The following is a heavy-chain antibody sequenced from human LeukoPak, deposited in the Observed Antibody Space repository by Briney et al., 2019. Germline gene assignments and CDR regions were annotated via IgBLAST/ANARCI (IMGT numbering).Heavy chain of an antibody. V-gene: IGHV1-2*06. CDR1: GYTXTFFY. D-gene: IGHD3-10*01. CDR2: INPNSGGT. J-gene: IGHJ4*02. Sequence: ASVTVSCTSSGYTXTFFYMHWVRQAPGQGLEWMGRINPNSGGTNYAHKFQGRVTMTRDTSISTAYMELSRLRSDDTAVYFCARDLSVYGAGSYYFDYLGQGTLVTVSS. CDR3: ARDLSVYGAGSYYFDY.